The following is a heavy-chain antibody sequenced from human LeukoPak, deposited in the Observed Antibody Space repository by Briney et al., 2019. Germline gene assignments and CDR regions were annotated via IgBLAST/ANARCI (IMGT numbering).Heavy chain of an antibody. J-gene: IGHJ4*02. CDR3: ASQRYYYDSSGYHLFDY. D-gene: IGHD3-22*01. Sequence: PSETLSLTCTVSGGSFSSSDYYWGWIRQPPGKGLEWIGSIYYSGSTYYNPSLKSRVTISVDTSKNQFSLKLSSVTAADTAVYYCASQRYYYDSSGYHLFDYWGQGTLVTVSS. CDR2: IYYSGST. V-gene: IGHV4-39*01. CDR1: GGSFSSSDYY.